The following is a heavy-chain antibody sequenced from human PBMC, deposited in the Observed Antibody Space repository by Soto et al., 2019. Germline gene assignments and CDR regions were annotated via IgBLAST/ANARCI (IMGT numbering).Heavy chain of an antibody. V-gene: IGHV4-39*01. J-gene: IGHJ4*02. CDR3: ARLAPSTPAAIVDH. CDR1: GGSISSSSFH. D-gene: IGHD2-2*02. Sequence: SETLSLTCTVSGGSISSSSFHWGWIRQPPGKGLEWIGSIYYSGSTYYSPSLESRVTISVDTSKNQFSLKLSSVTAADTAVYYCARLAPSTPAAIVDHWGQGTLVTVS. CDR2: IYYSGST.